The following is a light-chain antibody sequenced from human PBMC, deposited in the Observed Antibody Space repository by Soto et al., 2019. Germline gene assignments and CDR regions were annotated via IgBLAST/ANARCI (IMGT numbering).Light chain of an antibody. CDR3: QQYNIYPVT. J-gene: IGKJ1*01. CDR1: QSISSW. V-gene: IGKV1-5*03. Sequence: DIQMTQSPSTLSASVGDRVTITCRASQSISSWLAWYQQKPGKAPKLLIYKASSLESGFPSRFSGSGSGTEFTLTISSLQPDDFATYSCQQYNIYPVTFGQQTKVEIK. CDR2: KAS.